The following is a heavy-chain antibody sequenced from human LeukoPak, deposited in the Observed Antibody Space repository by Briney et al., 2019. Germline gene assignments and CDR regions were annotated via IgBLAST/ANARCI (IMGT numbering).Heavy chain of an antibody. V-gene: IGHV3-9*01. J-gene: IGHJ3*02. D-gene: IGHD3-3*01. CDR3: AKGRGLQFFDWLLKKDAYDI. CDR2: ISWHSNNI. Sequence: GGSLRLSCAASGFSFENYGMHWVRQAPGKGLEWVSSISWHSNNIGYVDAVKGRFKISRDNAKISLSLQMNSLSTEDTALYYCAKGRGLQFFDWLLKKDAYDIWGQGTMVTVSS. CDR1: GFSFENYG.